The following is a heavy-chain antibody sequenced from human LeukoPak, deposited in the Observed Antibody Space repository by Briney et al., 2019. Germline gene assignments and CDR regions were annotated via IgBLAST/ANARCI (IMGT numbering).Heavy chain of an antibody. J-gene: IGHJ5*02. V-gene: IGHV3-21*01. CDR1: GFTFSDYY. D-gene: IGHD1-1*01. CDR3: AREEATGTTNWFDP. CDR2: ISSSSSYI. Sequence: GGSLRLSCAASGFTFSDYYMNWVRQAPGKGLEWVSSISSSSSYIYYADSVKGRFTISRDNAKNSLYLQMNSLRAEDTAVYYCAREEATGTTNWFDPWGQGTLVTVSS.